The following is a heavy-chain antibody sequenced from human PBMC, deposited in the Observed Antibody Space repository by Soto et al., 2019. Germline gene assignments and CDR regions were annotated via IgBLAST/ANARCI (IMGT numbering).Heavy chain of an antibody. Sequence: QMPLVESGGGVVQPGGSLRLSCAASGLTFSKYAMHWVRQAPGKGLERVAVILHDVDKKRYADSVEGRFTISRHNSMDTLSLQMSGLRAEVSAVYYCVRALCGAPSCEGRDWFVPWGQGTLVTVSS. CDR1: GLTFSKYA. V-gene: IGHV3-30*03. CDR3: VRALCGAPSCEGRDWFVP. CDR2: ILHDVDKK. J-gene: IGHJ5*02. D-gene: IGHD2-2*01.